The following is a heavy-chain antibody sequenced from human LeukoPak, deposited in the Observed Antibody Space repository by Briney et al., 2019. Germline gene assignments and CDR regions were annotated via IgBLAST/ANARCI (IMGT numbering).Heavy chain of an antibody. J-gene: IGHJ5*02. Sequence: GASVTLSFTSSGCTFTSYAISWVRQAPGQGLEWMGGIIPIFGTANYAQKFQGRVTITTDQSTSTAYMELSSLRSEDTAVYYCATYYYGSGSYFHPWGQGTLVTVSS. CDR3: ATYYYGSGSYFHP. D-gene: IGHD3-10*01. CDR2: IIPIFGTA. V-gene: IGHV1-69*05. CDR1: GCTFTSYA.